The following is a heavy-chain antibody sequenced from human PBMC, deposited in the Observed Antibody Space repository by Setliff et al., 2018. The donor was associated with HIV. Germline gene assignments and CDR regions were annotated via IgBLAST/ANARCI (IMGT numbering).Heavy chain of an antibody. V-gene: IGHV4-39*01. CDR2: VHYGGSI. J-gene: IGHJ2*01. CDR3: ARLRPGWYFDL. Sequence: TSETLSLTCTVSGGPISTNDYYWGFIRQSPGKGLEWIASVHYGGSIFYNPSLKSRVSLSVGTSKRQFFLNLSSATTADTATYYCARLRPGWYFDLWGRGTLVTVSS. CDR1: GGPISTNDYY.